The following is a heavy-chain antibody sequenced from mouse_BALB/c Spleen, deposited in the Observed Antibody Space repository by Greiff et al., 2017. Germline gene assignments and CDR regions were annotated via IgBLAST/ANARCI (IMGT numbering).Heavy chain of an antibody. CDR2: IFPGSGNT. CDR1: GYSFTSYY. Sequence: QVQLKESGPELVKPGASVKISCKASGYSFTSYYIHWVKQRPGQGLEWIGWIFPGSGNTKYNEKFKGKATLTADTSSSTAYMQLSSLTSEDSAVYFCARSGGTPWFAYWGQGTLVTVSA. V-gene: IGHV1-66*01. J-gene: IGHJ3*01. CDR3: ARSGGTPWFAY. D-gene: IGHD2-14*01.